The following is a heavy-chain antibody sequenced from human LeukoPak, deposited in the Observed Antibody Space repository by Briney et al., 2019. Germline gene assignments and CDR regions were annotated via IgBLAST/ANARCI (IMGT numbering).Heavy chain of an antibody. CDR3: AKEYCSGGSCYSDSGSFDY. J-gene: IGHJ4*02. CDR1: GFTFSSYG. CDR2: ISYDGSNK. Sequence: GRSLRLSCAASGFTFSSYGMHWVRQAPGKGLEGVSVISYDGSNKYCADSVKGRFTISGDNSQTTLYLQMNSLRAEDTAVYYCAKEYCSGGSCYSDSGSFDYWGQGTLVTVSS. D-gene: IGHD2-15*01. V-gene: IGHV3-30*18.